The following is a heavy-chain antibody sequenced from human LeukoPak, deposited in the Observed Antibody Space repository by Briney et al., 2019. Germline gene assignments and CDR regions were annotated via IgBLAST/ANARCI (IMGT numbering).Heavy chain of an antibody. CDR1: GFTFSSYS. D-gene: IGHD4-17*01. CDR3: ASQHGDSTYYFDY. V-gene: IGHV3-21*01. CDR2: ISSSSSYI. J-gene: IGHJ4*02. Sequence: GGSLRLSCAASGFTFSSYSMTWVRQAPGKGLEWVSSISSSSSYIYYADSVKGRFTISRDNAKNSLYLQMNSLRAEDTAVYYCASQHGDSTYYFDYWGQGTLVTVSS.